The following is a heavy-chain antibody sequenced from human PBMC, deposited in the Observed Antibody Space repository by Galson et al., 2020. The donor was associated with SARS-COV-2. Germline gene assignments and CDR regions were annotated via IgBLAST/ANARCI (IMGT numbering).Heavy chain of an antibody. CDR2: IYYSGST. CDR1: GGSISSGGYY. J-gene: IGHJ5*02. D-gene: IGHD3-22*01. CDR3: ARARITMIVVVQPFDP. Sequence: SETLSLTCTLSGGSISSGGYYWSWIRQHPGKGLEWIGYIYYSGSTYYNPSLKSRVTISVDTSKNQFSLKLSCVTAADTAVYYCARARITMIVVVQPFDPWGQGTLVTVSS. V-gene: IGHV4-31*03.